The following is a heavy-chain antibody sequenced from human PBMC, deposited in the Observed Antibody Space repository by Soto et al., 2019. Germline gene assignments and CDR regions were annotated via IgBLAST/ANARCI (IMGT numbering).Heavy chain of an antibody. J-gene: IGHJ5*02. CDR3: ARDQEGNNWFDP. Sequence: PSETLSLTCAVSGGSISSGGYSWSWIRQPSGKGLEWIGYIYHSGSTYYNPSLKSRVTISVDRSKNQFSLKLSSVTAADTAVYYCARDQEGNNWFDPWGQGTLVTVSS. CDR2: IYHSGST. CDR1: GGSISSGGYS. V-gene: IGHV4-30-2*01.